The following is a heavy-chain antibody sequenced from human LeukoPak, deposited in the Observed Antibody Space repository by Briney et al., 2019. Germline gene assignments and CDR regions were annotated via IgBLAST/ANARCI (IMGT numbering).Heavy chain of an antibody. CDR3: AREWANGNAFDI. CDR1: GGSISSGGYS. D-gene: IGHD1-26*01. J-gene: IGHJ3*02. V-gene: IGHV4-30-2*01. CDR2: IYHSGST. Sequence: SQTLSLTCAVSGGSISSGGYSWSWIRQPPGKGLEWIGYIYHSGSTYYNPSLKSRVTISVDRSKNQSSLKLSSVTAADTAVYYCAREWANGNAFDIWGQGTMVTVSS.